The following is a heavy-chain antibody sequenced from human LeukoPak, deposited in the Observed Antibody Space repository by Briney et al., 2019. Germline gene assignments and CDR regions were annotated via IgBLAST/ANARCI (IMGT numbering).Heavy chain of an antibody. D-gene: IGHD3-3*01. CDR3: ARDFWSGYASAFDI. Sequence: PGGSLRLSCAASGFSFSNYGKHWVRQAPGKGLEGVAYIRYDGSNKYYADSVRGRFTISRDNAKNSLYLQMNSLRAEDTAVYYCARDFWSGYASAFDIWGQGTMVTVSS. CDR2: IRYDGSNK. CDR1: GFSFSNYG. V-gene: IGHV3-30*02. J-gene: IGHJ3*02.